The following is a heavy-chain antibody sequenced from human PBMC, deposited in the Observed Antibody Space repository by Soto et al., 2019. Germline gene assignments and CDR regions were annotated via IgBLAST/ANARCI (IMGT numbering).Heavy chain of an antibody. CDR1: GFTFSSYS. V-gene: IGHV3-30-3*01. Sequence: GGSLRLSCAASGFTFSSYSMHWVRQAPGKGLEWVAVVSYDGSNIYYADSVKGRFTISRDNSRNTLYLQMNSLKPEDTAVYYCARVYSSLDYGIDYWGQGTLVTVSS. D-gene: IGHD6-19*01. CDR2: VSYDGSNI. J-gene: IGHJ4*02. CDR3: ARVYSSLDYGIDY.